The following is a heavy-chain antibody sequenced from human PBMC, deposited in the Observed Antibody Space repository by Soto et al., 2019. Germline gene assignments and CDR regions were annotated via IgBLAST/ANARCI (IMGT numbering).Heavy chain of an antibody. CDR1: GFTFSNYA. CDR2: ISGSGGST. Sequence: PGGSLRLSCAASGFTFSNYAISWVRQAPGKGLEWVSSISGSGGSTYYADSVKGRFTISRDNSKNTLYLQMNSLRAEDTAVYYCARGGPPGITMVRGVNYGMDVWGQGTTVTVSS. V-gene: IGHV3-23*01. D-gene: IGHD3-10*01. J-gene: IGHJ6*02. CDR3: ARGGPPGITMVRGVNYGMDV.